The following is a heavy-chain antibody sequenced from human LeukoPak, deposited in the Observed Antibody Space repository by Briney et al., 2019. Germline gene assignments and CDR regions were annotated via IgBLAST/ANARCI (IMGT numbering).Heavy chain of an antibody. D-gene: IGHD3-3*01. J-gene: IGHJ4*02. CDR2: ISWNGAYI. Sequence: PGGSLRLSRATSGFTFDDYGMHWVRQPPGKGLEWISGISWNGAYIRYADSVKGRFTVSRDNAKNTLYLQMNSLRAEDTAVYYCARAGYYDFWSGYYSFDYWGQGTLVTVSS. CDR1: GFTFDDYG. CDR3: ARAGYYDFWSGYYSFDY. V-gene: IGHV3-9*01.